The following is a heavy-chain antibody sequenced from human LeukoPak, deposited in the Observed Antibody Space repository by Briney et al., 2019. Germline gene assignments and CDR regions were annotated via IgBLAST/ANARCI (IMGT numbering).Heavy chain of an antibody. D-gene: IGHD6-13*01. Sequence: SETLSLTCAVSGYSISRGYYGGWIRQPPGQGLEWIGIIYHSGSTLYNPSLKSRVTISVHTSKTQFSLNLSSVTAADTAVYYCARDTGSSSGGGSGMDVWGKGTTVTVSS. J-gene: IGHJ6*04. V-gene: IGHV4-38-2*02. CDR2: IYHSGST. CDR3: ARDTGSSSGGGSGMDV. CDR1: GYSISRGYY.